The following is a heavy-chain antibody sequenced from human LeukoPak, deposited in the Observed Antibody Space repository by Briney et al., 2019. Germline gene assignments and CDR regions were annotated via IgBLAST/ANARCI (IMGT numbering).Heavy chain of an antibody. J-gene: IGHJ3*02. CDR1: GFTFSSYS. CDR3: ARATAAGTFLVDAFDI. D-gene: IGHD6-13*01. CDR2: ISSSSSYI. V-gene: IGHV3-21*01. Sequence: GGSVRLSCAASGFTFSSYSMNWLRQAPGKGLEWVSSISSSSSYIYYADSVKGRFTISRDNAKNSLYLQMNSLRAEDTAVYYCARATAAGTFLVDAFDIWGQGTMVTVSS.